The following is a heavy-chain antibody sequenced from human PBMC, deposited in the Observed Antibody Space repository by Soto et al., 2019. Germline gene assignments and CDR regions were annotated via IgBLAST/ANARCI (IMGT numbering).Heavy chain of an antibody. CDR2: FDPEDGET. D-gene: IGHD1-1*01. Sequence: ASVKVSCKVSGYTLTELSMHWVRQAPGKGLEWMGGFDPEDGETIYAQKFQGRVTMTEDTSTDTAYMELSSLRSEDTAVYYCATEGRGTGTARRDWFDPWGQGTLVTVSS. CDR3: ATEGRGTGTARRDWFDP. J-gene: IGHJ5*02. CDR1: GYTLTELS. V-gene: IGHV1-24*01.